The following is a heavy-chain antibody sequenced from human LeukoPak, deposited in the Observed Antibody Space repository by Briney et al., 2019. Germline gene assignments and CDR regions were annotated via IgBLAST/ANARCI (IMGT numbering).Heavy chain of an antibody. V-gene: IGHV4-38-2*02. J-gene: IGHJ4*02. CDR1: GYSIRSGYY. D-gene: IGHD3-10*01. CDR2: IYHSGST. CDR3: ANQWFGEGIPY. Sequence: SETLSLTCTVSGYSIRSGYYWGWIRQPPGKGLEWIGSIYHSGSTYYNPSLKSRVTISVDTSKNQFSLKLSSVTAADTAVYYCANQWFGEGIPYRGQGTLVTVSS.